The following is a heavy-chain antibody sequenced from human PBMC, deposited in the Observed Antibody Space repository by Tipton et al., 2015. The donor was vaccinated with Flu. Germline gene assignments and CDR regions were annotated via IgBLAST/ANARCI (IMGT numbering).Heavy chain of an antibody. J-gene: IGHJ4*02. D-gene: IGHD2-15*01. Sequence: TLSLTCTVSGGSVSSNDFYWGWVRQPPGKGPEWIGSIFHSGTTYYDLSLQSRLTISLDTSKNQFSLKMKSVTVADTAVYYCTRQVEAATRSSSWGQGTLVTVSS. CDR3: TRQVEAATRSSS. CDR1: GGSVSSNDFY. CDR2: IFHSGTT. V-gene: IGHV4-39*07.